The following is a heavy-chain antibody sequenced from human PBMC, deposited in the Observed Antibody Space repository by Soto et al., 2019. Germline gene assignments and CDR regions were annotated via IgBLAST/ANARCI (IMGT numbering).Heavy chain of an antibody. D-gene: IGHD3-3*01. Sequence: QVQLVESGGGVVHPGRSLRLSCAASGFTFSVFGMHWVRQAPGKGLEWVAVISNDGNSEHYADSVKGRFTISRDNSKNTFYLQMNSLSVEDTAVYYCAKTITTIGVSSTGRGALLDNWGQGILVSVSS. V-gene: IGHV3-30*18. CDR3: AKTITTIGVSSTGRGALLDN. CDR1: GFTFSVFG. J-gene: IGHJ4*02. CDR2: ISNDGNSE.